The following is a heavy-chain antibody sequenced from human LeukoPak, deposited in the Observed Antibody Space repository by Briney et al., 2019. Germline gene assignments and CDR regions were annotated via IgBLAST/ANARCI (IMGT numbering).Heavy chain of an antibody. Sequence: SVKVSCKASGGTFSSYAISWVRQAPGQGLEWMGGIIPIFGTANYAQKFQGRVTITADESTSTAYMELSSLRSEDTAVYYCARGGYSYGLSSFDYWGQGTLVTVSS. CDR1: GGTFSSYA. CDR3: ARGGYSYGLSSFDY. V-gene: IGHV1-69*01. J-gene: IGHJ4*02. CDR2: IIPIFGTA. D-gene: IGHD5-18*01.